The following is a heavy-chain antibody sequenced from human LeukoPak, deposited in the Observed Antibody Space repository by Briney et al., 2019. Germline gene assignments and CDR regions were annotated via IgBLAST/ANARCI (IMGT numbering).Heavy chain of an antibody. CDR2: IKSKTDGGTT. J-gene: IGHJ4*02. CDR3: TTDPQTLWYSGSYGRSDY. CDR1: GFTFSNAW. V-gene: IGHV3-15*01. Sequence: GGSLRLSCAASGFTFSNAWMSWVRQAPGKGLEWVGRIKSKTDGGTTDYAAPVKGRFTISRDDSKNTLYLQMNSLKTEDTAVYYCTTDPQTLWYSGSYGRSDYWGQGTLVTVSS. D-gene: IGHD1-26*01.